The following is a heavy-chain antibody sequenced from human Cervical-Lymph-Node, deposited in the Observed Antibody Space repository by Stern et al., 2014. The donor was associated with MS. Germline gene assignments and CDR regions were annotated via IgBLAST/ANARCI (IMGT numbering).Heavy chain of an antibody. CDR3: ARASGSYRSGHYYAMDV. CDR2: IGTAGDT. Sequence: EVQLVQSGGGLVKPGGSLRLSCAASGFTFSNYDMHWVRQVIGKGLEWVSSIGTAGDTFYPGSVQAQFTISRHNAENSFYLQMDSLIARDTAVYNSARASGSYRSGHYYAMDVWGQGTTVTVSS. D-gene: IGHD1-26*01. V-gene: IGHV3-13*01. J-gene: IGHJ6*02. CDR1: GFTFSNYD.